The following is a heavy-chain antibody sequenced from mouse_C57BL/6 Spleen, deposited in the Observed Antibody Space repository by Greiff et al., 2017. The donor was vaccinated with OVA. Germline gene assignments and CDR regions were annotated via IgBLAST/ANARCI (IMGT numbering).Heavy chain of an antibody. V-gene: IGHV5-2*01. J-gene: IGHJ2*01. CDR2: INSDGGST. D-gene: IGHD2-4*01. CDR3: ASSNRLGLRRGYFDY. CDR1: EYEFPSHD. Sequence: EVQLVESGGGLVQPGESLKLSCESNEYEFPSHDMSWVRKTPEKRLELVAAINSDGGSTYYPDTMERRFIISRDNTKKTLYLQMSSLRSEDTALYYCASSNRLGLRRGYFDYWGQGTTLTVSS.